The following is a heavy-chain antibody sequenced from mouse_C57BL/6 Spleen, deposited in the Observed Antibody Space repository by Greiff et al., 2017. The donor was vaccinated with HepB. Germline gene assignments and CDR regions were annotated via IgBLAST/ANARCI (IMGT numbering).Heavy chain of an antibody. CDR3: ARGYGSSFLYFDV. V-gene: IGHV1-7*01. D-gene: IGHD1-1*01. Sequence: QVQLKQSGAELAKPGASVKLSCKASGYTFTSYWMHWVKQRPGQGLEWIGYINPSSGYTKYNQKFKDKATLTADKSSSTAYMQLSSLTYEDSAVYYCARGYGSSFLYFDVWGTGTTVTVSS. CDR1: GYTFTSYW. J-gene: IGHJ1*03. CDR2: INPSSGYT.